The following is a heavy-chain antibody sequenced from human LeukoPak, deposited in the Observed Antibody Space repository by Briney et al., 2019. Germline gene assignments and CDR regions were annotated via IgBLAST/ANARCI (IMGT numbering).Heavy chain of an antibody. Sequence: GGSLRLSCAASGVTLSSYAMGWARQAPGKGLEWVSAISGSGGSTYYADSVKGRFTISRDNSKNTLYLQMNSLRAEDTAVYYCAKSYYDILTGYYSSYYFDYWGQGTLVTVSS. CDR1: GVTLSSYA. V-gene: IGHV3-23*01. CDR3: AKSYYDILTGYYSSYYFDY. CDR2: ISGSGGST. D-gene: IGHD3-9*01. J-gene: IGHJ4*02.